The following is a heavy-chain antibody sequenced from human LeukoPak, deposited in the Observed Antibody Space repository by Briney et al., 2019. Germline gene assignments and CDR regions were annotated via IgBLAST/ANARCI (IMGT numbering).Heavy chain of an antibody. Sequence: PGGSLRLSCSASRFTFSNFNMHWVRQAPGKGLQFVSGITSDGGSIDYADSVRGRFTISRDNSKNTLSLQMNSLRVEDTAIYYCARDIELSTWGLGTLVTVS. CDR1: RFTFSNFN. D-gene: IGHD3-16*02. CDR2: ITSDGGSI. J-gene: IGHJ3*01. V-gene: IGHV3-64*04. CDR3: ARDIELST.